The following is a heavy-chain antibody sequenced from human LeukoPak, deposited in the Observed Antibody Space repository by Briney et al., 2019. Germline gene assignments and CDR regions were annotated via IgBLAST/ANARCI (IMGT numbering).Heavy chain of an antibody. CDR1: GFTFSSYA. J-gene: IGHJ5*02. D-gene: IGHD1-7*01. CDR2: IKRDGSEK. CDR3: ARGQTTFGP. Sequence: PGGSLRLSCAASGFTFSSYAMSWVRQAPGKGLEWVANIKRDGSEKYYVDSVKGRFTISRDNAKNSLFLQMNSLTAEDTAVYYCARGQTTFGPWGQGTLVTVSS. V-gene: IGHV3-7*01.